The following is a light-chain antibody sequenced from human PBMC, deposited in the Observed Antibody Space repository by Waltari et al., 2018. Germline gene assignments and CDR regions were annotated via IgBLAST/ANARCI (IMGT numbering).Light chain of an antibody. CDR2: DVS. V-gene: IGLV2-23*02. Sequence: QSALTQPASVSGSPGQSVTISCTGASSDIGLYDIVSLYQQHPGKAPKLIICDVSKRPSGVSDRFSGSKSGDTASLTISGLQFEDEADYYCCSYAGNYIWVFGGGTRLTVL. J-gene: IGLJ3*02. CDR3: CSYAGNYIWV. CDR1: SSDIGLYDI.